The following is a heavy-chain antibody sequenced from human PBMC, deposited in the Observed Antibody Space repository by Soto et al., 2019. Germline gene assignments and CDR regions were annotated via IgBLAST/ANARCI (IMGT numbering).Heavy chain of an antibody. D-gene: IGHD3-22*01. J-gene: IGHJ4*02. CDR3: ARPPHYYDSRGYYGY. Sequence: GGSLRLSCAASGFTFSSYSMNWVRQAPGKGLEWVSSISSSSSYIYYADSVKGRFTISRDNAKNSLYLQMNSLRAEDTAVYYCARPPHYYDSRGYYGYWGQGTLVTVSS. CDR2: ISSSSSYI. V-gene: IGHV3-21*01. CDR1: GFTFSSYS.